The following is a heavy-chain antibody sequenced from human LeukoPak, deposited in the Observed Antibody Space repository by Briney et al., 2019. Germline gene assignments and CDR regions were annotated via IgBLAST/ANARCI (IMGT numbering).Heavy chain of an antibody. CDR3: ARGTTVTWKPVDF. CDR2: ISYDGSYK. D-gene: IGHD4-11*01. J-gene: IGHJ4*02. V-gene: IGHV3-30*04. CDR1: GFTLSPYA. Sequence: GGSLRLSCVASGFTLSPYAMHWVRQAPGKGLEWVAVISYDGSYKHYADSVKGRFTISRDNSKNTLYLQMNSLGAEDTAVYYCARGTTVTWKPVDFWGQGTLVTVSS.